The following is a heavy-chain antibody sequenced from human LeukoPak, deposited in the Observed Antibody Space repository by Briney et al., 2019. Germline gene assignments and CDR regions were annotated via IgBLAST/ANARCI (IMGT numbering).Heavy chain of an antibody. Sequence: PGGSLRLSCTASGFTFSSYSLNWVRQAPGKGLEWVSSVSTGSNYIYYADSVKCRFTISRDNDKNSLYLQMNSLRVEDTAVYYCARVFRPSLTLFIIRGAFDIWGQGTMVTVSS. D-gene: IGHD3-10*01. J-gene: IGHJ3*02. V-gene: IGHV3-21*01. CDR1: GFTFSSYS. CDR2: VSTGSNYI. CDR3: ARVFRPSLTLFIIRGAFDI.